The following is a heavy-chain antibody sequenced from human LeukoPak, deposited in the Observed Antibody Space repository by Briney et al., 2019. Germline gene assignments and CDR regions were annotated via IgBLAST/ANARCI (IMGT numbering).Heavy chain of an antibody. J-gene: IGHJ5*02. V-gene: IGHV4-61*02. CDR1: GGSISSGSYY. CDR3: ARSGAFGSGSYYNAQMDR. Sequence: SETLSLTCTVSGGSISSGSYYWAWLRQPAGKGLEWIGRIYTSGSTNYNPSLKSRVTISLDTSKNQFSLKLSSVTAADTAVYYCARSGAFGSGSYYNAQMDRWGQGTLVTVSS. D-gene: IGHD3-10*01. CDR2: IYTSGST.